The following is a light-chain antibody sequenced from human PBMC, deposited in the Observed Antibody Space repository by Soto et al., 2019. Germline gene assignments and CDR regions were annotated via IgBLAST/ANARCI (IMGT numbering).Light chain of an antibody. CDR3: QSYDSSLSGSV. CDR1: SSNIGAGYD. Sequence: LTQPPSVSGAPGQRVPISCTGSSSNIGAGYDVHWYQQLPGTAPKLLIYGNSNRPSGVPDRFSGSKSGTSASLAITGLQAEDEADYYCQSYDSSLSGSVFGGGTKLTVL. V-gene: IGLV1-40*01. J-gene: IGLJ2*01. CDR2: GNS.